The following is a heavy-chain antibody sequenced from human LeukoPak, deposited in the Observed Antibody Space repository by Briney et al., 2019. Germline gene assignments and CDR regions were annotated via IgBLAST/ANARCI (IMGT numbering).Heavy chain of an antibody. J-gene: IGHJ6*03. CDR1: GGSFSGYY. Sequence: PSETLSLTCAVYGGSFSGYYWSWIRQPPGKGLEWIGEINHSGSTNYNPSLKSRVTISVDTSKNQFSLKLSSVTAADTAVYYCARGDVGAPEGRSSWYGGYYYYYYMDVWGKGATVTVSS. V-gene: IGHV4-34*01. CDR3: ARGDVGAPEGRSSWYGGYYYYYYMDV. D-gene: IGHD6-13*01. CDR2: INHSGST.